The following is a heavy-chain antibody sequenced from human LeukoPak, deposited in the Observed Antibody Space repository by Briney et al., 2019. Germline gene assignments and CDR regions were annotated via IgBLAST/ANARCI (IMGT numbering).Heavy chain of an antibody. Sequence: PGGSLRLSCAASGFTFSSYEMNWARQAPGKGLEWVSVIYSGGTTYYADSVKGRFTISRDNAKNSLYLQMNSLRAEDTALYYCARVKYSGSYPHDYWGQGTLVTVSS. V-gene: IGHV3-48*03. CDR2: IYSGGTT. CDR1: GFTFSSYE. J-gene: IGHJ4*02. D-gene: IGHD1-26*01. CDR3: ARVKYSGSYPHDY.